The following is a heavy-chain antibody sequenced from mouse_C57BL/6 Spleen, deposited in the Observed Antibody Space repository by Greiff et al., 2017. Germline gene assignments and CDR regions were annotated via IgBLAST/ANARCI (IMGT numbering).Heavy chain of an antibody. Sequence: QVHVKQSGAELVKPGASVKISCKASGYTFTDYYINWVKQRPGQGLEWIGKIGPGSGSTYYNEKFKGKATLTADKSSSTAYMQFSSLTSEDSAIYVCARSGLRDAMDYWGQGTSVTVSS. CDR1: GYTFTDYY. J-gene: IGHJ4*01. V-gene: IGHV1-77*01. CDR2: IGPGSGST. CDR3: ARSGLRDAMDY. D-gene: IGHD2-2*01.